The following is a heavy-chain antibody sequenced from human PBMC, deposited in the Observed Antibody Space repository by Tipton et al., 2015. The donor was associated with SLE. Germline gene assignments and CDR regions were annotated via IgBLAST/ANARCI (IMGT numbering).Heavy chain of an antibody. D-gene: IGHD3-22*01. CDR3: ATDSSGYYYLDY. CDR2: IYYSRST. CDR1: GGSISSSSYY. V-gene: IGHV4-39*07. Sequence: TLSLTCTVSGGSISSSSYYWGWIRQPPGRGLEWIGSIYYSRSTYYNPSLKSRVTISVDTSKNQFSLKLSSVTAADTAVYYCATDSSGYYYLDYWGQGTLVTVSS. J-gene: IGHJ4*02.